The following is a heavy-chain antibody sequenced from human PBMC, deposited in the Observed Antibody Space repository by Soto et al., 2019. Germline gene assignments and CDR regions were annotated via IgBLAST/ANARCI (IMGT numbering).Heavy chain of an antibody. D-gene: IGHD2-2*02. CDR2: IIPILGIA. Sequence: QVQLVQSGAEVKKPGSSVKVSCKASGGTFSSYTISWVRQAPGQGLEWMGRIIPILGIANYAQKFQGRVTLTAYKYTSTASMELSSLRSEDTAEYYCAMEYCSSTSCYRDYWGQGTLVTVSS. V-gene: IGHV1-69*02. CDR1: GGTFSSYT. CDR3: AMEYCSSTSCYRDY. J-gene: IGHJ4*02.